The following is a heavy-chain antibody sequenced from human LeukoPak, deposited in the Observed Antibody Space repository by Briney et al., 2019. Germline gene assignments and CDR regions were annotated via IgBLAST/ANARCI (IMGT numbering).Heavy chain of an antibody. CDR3: ARRKDCTGGRCHFDN. D-gene: IGHD2-15*01. CDR1: GYSFASYW. CDR2: IDPGDSDT. Sequence: GESLKISCKGSGYSFASYWIAWVRQMPGKGLEWMGIIDPGDSDTRYRPSFQGQVTISGDKSINTAYVQWSSLKASDTAMYYCARRKDCTGGRCHFDNWGQGTLVTVSS. J-gene: IGHJ4*02. V-gene: IGHV5-51*01.